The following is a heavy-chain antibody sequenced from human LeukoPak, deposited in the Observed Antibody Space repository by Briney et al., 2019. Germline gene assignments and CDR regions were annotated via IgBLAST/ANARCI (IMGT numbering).Heavy chain of an antibody. V-gene: IGHV4-59*01. J-gene: IGHJ5*02. Sequence: SETLSLTCTVSGGSISSYYWSWIRQPPGKGLEWIGYIYYSGSTNYNPPLKGRVTISVDTSKNQFSLKLSSVTAADTAVYYCARTREWIQLPNWFDPWGQGTLVTVSS. D-gene: IGHD5-18*01. CDR1: GGSISSYY. CDR2: IYYSGST. CDR3: ARTREWIQLPNWFDP.